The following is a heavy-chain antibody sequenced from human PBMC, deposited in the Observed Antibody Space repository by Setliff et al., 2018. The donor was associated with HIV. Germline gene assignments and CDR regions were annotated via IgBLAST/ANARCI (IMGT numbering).Heavy chain of an antibody. Sequence: GGSLRLSCETSGFTFGDFCMNWVRQAPGKGLEWISHISSKRTSIYYADSVKGRFTISRDNSKNTMYLQMNTLRVEDTAVYYCARDPPGSGFHLDYWGQGTPVTVSS. D-gene: IGHD5-12*01. CDR1: GFTFGDFC. J-gene: IGHJ4*02. CDR3: ARDPPGSGFHLDY. CDR2: ISSKRTSI. V-gene: IGHV3-48*01.